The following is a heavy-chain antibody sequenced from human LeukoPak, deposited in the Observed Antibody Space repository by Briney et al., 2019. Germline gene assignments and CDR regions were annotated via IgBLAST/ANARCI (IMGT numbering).Heavy chain of an antibody. V-gene: IGHV1-46*01. CDR3: ARVGLAAAGTDYYYGMDV. Sequence: ASVKVSCTASGYTFTSYYMHWVRQAPGQGLEWMGIINPSGGSTRYAQKFQGRVTMTRDTSTSTVYMELSSLRSEDTAVYYCARVGLAAAGTDYYYGMDVWGQGTTVTVSS. CDR1: GYTFTSYY. J-gene: IGHJ6*02. D-gene: IGHD6-13*01. CDR2: INPSGGST.